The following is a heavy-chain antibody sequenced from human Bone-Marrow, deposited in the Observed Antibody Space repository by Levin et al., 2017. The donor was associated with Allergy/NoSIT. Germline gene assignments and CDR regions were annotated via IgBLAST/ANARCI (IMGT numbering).Heavy chain of an antibody. Sequence: QPSETLSLTCAASGFTFSSYSMNWVRQAPGKGLEWVSYISSSSSTIYYADSVKGRFTISRDNAKNSLYLQMNSLRDEDTAVYYCARDCSGGSCSFNYYYYYMDVWGKGTTVTVSS. CDR2: ISSSSSTI. J-gene: IGHJ6*03. CDR3: ARDCSGGSCSFNYYYYYMDV. CDR1: GFTFSSYS. V-gene: IGHV3-48*02. D-gene: IGHD2-15*01.